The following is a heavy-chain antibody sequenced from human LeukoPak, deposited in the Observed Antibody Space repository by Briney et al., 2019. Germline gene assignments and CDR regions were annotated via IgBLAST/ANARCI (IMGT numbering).Heavy chain of an antibody. CDR1: GFTLSSLA. V-gene: IGHV3-21*01. D-gene: IGHD2/OR15-2a*01. CDR2: SGTRSGTK. J-gene: IGHJ6*03. CDR3: TGGSDKVLSGEYYYYMDV. Sequence: PGGSLRLSCAASGFTLSSLAMHWVRQAPGKGLEWVSSSGTRSGTKYYADSVMGRFTISRDSAMNSVSLQINSLRAEDTAVYYCTGGSDKVLSGEYYYYMDVWGTGTTVTVSS.